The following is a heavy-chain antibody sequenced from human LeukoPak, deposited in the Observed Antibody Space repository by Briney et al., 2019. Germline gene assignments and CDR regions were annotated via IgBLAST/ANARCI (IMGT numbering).Heavy chain of an antibody. D-gene: IGHD3-10*01. CDR2: INAGNGNT. CDR1: GYTFTSYA. J-gene: IGHJ5*02. V-gene: IGHV1-3*01. Sequence: ASVKVSCKASGYTFTSYAMHWVRQAPGQRLEWMGWINAGNGNTKYSQKFQGRVTITRDTSASTAYMELSSLRSEDTAVYYCARGTNPITMVRGVTNRFDPWGQGTLVTVSS. CDR3: ARGTNPITMVRGVTNRFDP.